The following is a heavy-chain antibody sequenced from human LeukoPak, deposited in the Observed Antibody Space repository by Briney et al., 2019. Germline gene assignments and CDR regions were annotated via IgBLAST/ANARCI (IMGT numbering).Heavy chain of an antibody. CDR2: INQGGSDK. J-gene: IGHJ4*02. CDR1: GFTVSRKY. Sequence: GGSLRLSCAASGFTVSRKYMSWVRQAPGKGLEWVANINQGGSDKYYVDSVKGRFTISRDNANNLLYLQMNSLRGEDTAVYYCTRDRSRAEDDWGQGTLVTVSS. CDR3: TRDRSRAEDD. D-gene: IGHD1-14*01. V-gene: IGHV3-7*01.